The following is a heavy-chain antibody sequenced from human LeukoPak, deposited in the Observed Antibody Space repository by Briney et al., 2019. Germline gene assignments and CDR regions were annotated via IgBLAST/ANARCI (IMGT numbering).Heavy chain of an antibody. Sequence: GASVKVSCKASGYTFTGYYMHWVRQAPGQGLEWMGWINPNSSGTNCAQKFQGRVTMTRDTFINTAYMEVSRLSSDDTAVYYCARFLTGTNNFDYWGQGTLVTVSS. CDR2: INPNSSGT. D-gene: IGHD1-7*01. CDR1: GYTFTGYY. CDR3: ARFLTGTNNFDY. V-gene: IGHV1-2*02. J-gene: IGHJ4*02.